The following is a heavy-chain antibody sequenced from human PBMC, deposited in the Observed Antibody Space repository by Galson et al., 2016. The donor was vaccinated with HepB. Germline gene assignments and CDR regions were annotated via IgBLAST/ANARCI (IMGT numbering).Heavy chain of an antibody. D-gene: IGHD5-12*01. CDR3: ARGSARIVATSAFHS. CDR1: GGTFSTYA. CDR2: IIPIFGKA. V-gene: IGHV1-69*06. J-gene: IGHJ3*02. Sequence: SVKVSCKASGGTFSTYAINWVRQAPGQGLEWMGGIIPIFGKADYAQKFQGRVTITADKSTSTAFMALNSLRSEDTAVYYCARGSARIVATSAFHSLGQGTMVTVSS.